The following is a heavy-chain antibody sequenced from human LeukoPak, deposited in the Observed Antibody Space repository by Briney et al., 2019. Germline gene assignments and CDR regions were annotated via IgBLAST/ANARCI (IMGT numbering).Heavy chain of an antibody. J-gene: IGHJ4*02. CDR1: GGSISSSNYY. CDR2: IYYSGST. V-gene: IGHV4-39*07. Sequence: ASETLSLTCTVSGGSISSSNYYWGWIRQPPGKGLKWIGSIYYSGSTYYNPSLKSRVTISVDTSKNQFSLKLPSVTAADTAVYYCGRTWGYYFDYWGQGTLVTVSS. CDR3: GRTWGYYFDY. D-gene: IGHD3-16*01.